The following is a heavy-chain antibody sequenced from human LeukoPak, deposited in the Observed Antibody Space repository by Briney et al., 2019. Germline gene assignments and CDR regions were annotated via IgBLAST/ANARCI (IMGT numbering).Heavy chain of an antibody. CDR3: ARTGDSSGYLALGY. D-gene: IGHD3-22*01. CDR2: IYYSGST. CDR1: GGSISSYY. J-gene: IGHJ4*02. Sequence: SETLSLTCTVSGGSISSYYWSWIRQPPGKGLEWIGYIYYSGSTRYNPSLKSRVTISVDTSKNQFSLKLNSVTAADTAVYYCARTGDSSGYLALGYWGQGTLVTVSS. V-gene: IGHV4-59*01.